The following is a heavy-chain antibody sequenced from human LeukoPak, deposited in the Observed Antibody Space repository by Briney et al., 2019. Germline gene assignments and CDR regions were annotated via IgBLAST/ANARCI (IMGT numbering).Heavy chain of an antibody. Sequence: GGSLRLSCAVSGFIFHDHAMHWVRQAPGKGLEWVSGISWDSGSIGYADSVKGRFTISRDNAKNSLFLQMDSLRGDDTALYYCEKDFSGSYSNWAHYYGMDVWGQGTPVTVSS. CDR3: EKDFSGSYSNWAHYYGMDV. V-gene: IGHV3-9*01. CDR2: ISWDSGSI. J-gene: IGHJ6*02. CDR1: GFIFHDHA. D-gene: IGHD1-26*01.